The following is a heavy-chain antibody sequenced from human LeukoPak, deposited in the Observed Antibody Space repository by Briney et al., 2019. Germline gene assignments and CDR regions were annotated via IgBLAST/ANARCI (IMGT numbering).Heavy chain of an antibody. CDR2: INHVGIT. CDR3: VMRRGYSYYMDV. CDR1: GESFDGYY. J-gene: IGHJ6*03. Sequence: SETLSLTCALYGESFDGYYWIWIRQSPGKGLEWIGHINHVGITNHNPSLKSRVTISVDTSKNQFTLKVRSVTAAETGVYYCVMRRGYSYYMDVWGKGTTVTISS. V-gene: IGHV4-34*01.